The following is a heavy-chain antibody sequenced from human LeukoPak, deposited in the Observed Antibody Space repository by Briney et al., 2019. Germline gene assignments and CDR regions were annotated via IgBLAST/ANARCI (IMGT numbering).Heavy chain of an antibody. J-gene: IGHJ6*02. D-gene: IGHD5-12*01. CDR1: GFTFSSYA. Sequence: GGSLRLSCAASGFTFSSYAMSWVRQAPGKGLEWVSAISGSGGSTYYADSVKGRFTISRDNSKNTLYLQMNSLRAEDTAVYYCAKGQSGSGYDYYYYYGMDVWGQGTTVTVSS. V-gene: IGHV3-23*01. CDR3: AKGQSGSGYDYYYYYGMDV. CDR2: ISGSGGST.